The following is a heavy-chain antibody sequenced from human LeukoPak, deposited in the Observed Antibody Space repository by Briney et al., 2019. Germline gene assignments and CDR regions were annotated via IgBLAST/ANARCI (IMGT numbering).Heavy chain of an antibody. CDR3: ARRKSGYPTDY. Sequence: ASVKVSCKASGYTFTSYGISWVRQAPGQGLEWMGWISAYNGNTNYAQKLQGRVTMTRDTSISTAYMELSRLRSDDTAVYYCARRKSGYPTDYWGQGTLVTVSS. CDR1: GYTFTSYG. V-gene: IGHV1-18*01. J-gene: IGHJ4*02. D-gene: IGHD3-3*01. CDR2: ISAYNGNT.